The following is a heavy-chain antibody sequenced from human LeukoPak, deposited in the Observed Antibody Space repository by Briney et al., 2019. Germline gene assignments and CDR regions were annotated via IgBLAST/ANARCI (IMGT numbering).Heavy chain of an antibody. V-gene: IGHV3-21*01. CDR3: ATSAMAPYYFDY. CDR1: GFTFSSYS. J-gene: IGHJ4*02. D-gene: IGHD5-18*01. CDR2: ISSSSSYI. Sequence: GGSLRLSCAASGFTFSSYSMNWARQAPGKGLEWVSSISSSSSYIYYADSVKGRFTISRDNAKNSLYLQMNSLRAEDTAVYYCATSAMAPYYFDYWGQGTLVTVSS.